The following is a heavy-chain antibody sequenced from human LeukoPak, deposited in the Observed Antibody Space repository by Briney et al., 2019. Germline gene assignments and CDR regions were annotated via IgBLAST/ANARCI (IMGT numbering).Heavy chain of an antibody. CDR3: ARGRGLMFAFDI. J-gene: IGHJ3*02. D-gene: IGHD3-10*01. CDR1: GFTFSSNA. V-gene: IGHV3-30*04. CDR2: ISYDGSNK. Sequence: GGSLRLSCAASGFTFSSNAMHWVRQAPGKGLEWVAIISYDGSNKYYADSVKGRFTISRDNSKNTLYLQMNSLRAEDTAVYYCARGRGLMFAFDIWGQGTMVTVSS.